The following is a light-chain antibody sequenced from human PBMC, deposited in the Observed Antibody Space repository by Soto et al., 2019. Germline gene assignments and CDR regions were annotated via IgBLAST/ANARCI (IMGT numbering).Light chain of an antibody. Sequence: DIQMTQSPSSLSASIGDRVTITCRASHTISSNLNWYQRKPGKAPQLLIYAASSVPSGVPPRFSGRGSGTEFTLTVSSLQSEDFATYYCLQTYSVPWTFGHGTKVEIK. CDR2: AAS. CDR3: LQTYSVPWT. V-gene: IGKV1-39*01. J-gene: IGKJ1*01. CDR1: HTISSN.